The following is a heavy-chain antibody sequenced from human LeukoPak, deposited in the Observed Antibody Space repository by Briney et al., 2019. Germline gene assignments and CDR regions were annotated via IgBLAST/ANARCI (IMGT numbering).Heavy chain of an antibody. CDR3: ARADGDYDGY. CDR1: GGTFSSYA. J-gene: IGHJ4*02. Sequence: GASVKVSCKASGGTFSSYAISWVRQAPGQGLEWMGRISAYNGNTNYAQKLQGRVTMTTDTSTSTAYMELRSPRSDDTAVYYCARADGDYDGYWGQGTLVTVSS. V-gene: IGHV1-18*01. D-gene: IGHD4-17*01. CDR2: ISAYNGNT.